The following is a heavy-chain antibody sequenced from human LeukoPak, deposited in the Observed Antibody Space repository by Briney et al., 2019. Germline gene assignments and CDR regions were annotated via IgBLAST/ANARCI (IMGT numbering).Heavy chain of an antibody. CDR3: AIFFLRGIYYFDY. V-gene: IGHV1-8*01. CDR1: GYTFTSYD. D-gene: IGHD3-10*01. Sequence: ASVKVSCKASGYTFTSYDINWVRQATGQGLEWMGWMNPNSGNTGYAQKFQGRVTMTRNTSISTAYMELSSLRSEDAAVYYCAIFFLRGIYYFDYWGQGTLVTVSS. CDR2: MNPNSGNT. J-gene: IGHJ4*02.